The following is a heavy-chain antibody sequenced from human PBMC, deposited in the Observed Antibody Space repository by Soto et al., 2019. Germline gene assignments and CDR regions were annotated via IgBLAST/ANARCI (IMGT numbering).Heavy chain of an antibody. CDR2: IYHSGST. Sequence: NPSETLSLTCAVSGYSISSGYYWGWIRQPPGKGLEWIGSIYHSGSTYYNPSLKSRVTISVDTSKNQFSLKLSSVTAADTAVYYCARHAKSGMDVWGQGTTVTVSS. V-gene: IGHV4-38-2*01. CDR3: ARHAKSGMDV. CDR1: GYSISSGYY. J-gene: IGHJ6*02.